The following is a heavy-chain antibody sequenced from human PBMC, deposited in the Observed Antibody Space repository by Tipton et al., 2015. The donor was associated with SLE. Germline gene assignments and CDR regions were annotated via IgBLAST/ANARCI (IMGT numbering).Heavy chain of an antibody. Sequence: TLSLTCAISGDSVSSNSAAWNWIRQSPSRGLEWLGRTYYMSKWYNDYAVSVKSRIIINPDTSKNQFSLKLSSVAAADTAVYYCARQVYGDYSPNWFDPWGQGILVTVSS. J-gene: IGHJ5*02. CDR1: GDSVSSNSAA. D-gene: IGHD4-17*01. CDR2: TYYMSKWYN. CDR3: ARQVYGDYSPNWFDP. V-gene: IGHV6-1*01.